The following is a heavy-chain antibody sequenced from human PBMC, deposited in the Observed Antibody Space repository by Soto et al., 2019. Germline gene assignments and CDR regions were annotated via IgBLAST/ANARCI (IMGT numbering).Heavy chain of an antibody. CDR2: IYYSGST. CDR1: GGSISSSSYY. D-gene: IGHD3-10*01. V-gene: IGHV4-39*01. CDR3: ARQWFGELSQLLILDAFDI. Sequence: SETLSLTCTVSGGSISSSSYYWGWIRQPPGKGLEWIGSIYYSGSTYYNPSLKSRVTISVDTSKNQFSLKLSSVTAADTAVYYCARQWFGELSQLLILDAFDIWGQGTMVTVSS. J-gene: IGHJ3*02.